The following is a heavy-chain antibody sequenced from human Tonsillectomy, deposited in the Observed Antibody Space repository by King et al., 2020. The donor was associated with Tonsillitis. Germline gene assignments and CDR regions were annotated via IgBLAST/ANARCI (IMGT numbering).Heavy chain of an antibody. Sequence: VQLVESGGGVDQPGRSLRLSCTASGFPLSSYGMHWVRQAPGKXLEWVAVMSDDGTNKDYADSVKGRFTIXRDTSKNMLYLQMNSLRPEEPAVYYCAREVYNIFALDEWGQXXLVTVS. V-gene: IGHV3-30*03. D-gene: IGHD3-9*01. J-gene: IGHJ4*02. CDR2: MSDDGTNK. CDR1: GFPLSSYG. CDR3: AREVYNIFALDE.